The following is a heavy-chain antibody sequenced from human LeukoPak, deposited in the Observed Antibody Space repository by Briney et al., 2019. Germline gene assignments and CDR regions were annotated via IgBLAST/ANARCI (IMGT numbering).Heavy chain of an antibody. CDR1: GGSISSGSYY. CDR3: ARDDPTVTL. J-gene: IGHJ4*02. Sequence: SETLSLTCTVSGGSISSGSYYWSWIRQPAGKGLEWIGRIYTSGSTNYNPSLKSRVTISVDTSKNQFSLKLISVTAADTAVYYCARDDPTVTLWGRGTLVTVSS. V-gene: IGHV4-61*02. CDR2: IYTSGST. D-gene: IGHD4-17*01.